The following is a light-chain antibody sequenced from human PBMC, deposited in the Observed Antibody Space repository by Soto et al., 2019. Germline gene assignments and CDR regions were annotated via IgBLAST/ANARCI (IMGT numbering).Light chain of an antibody. CDR3: ETWDSRPWV. J-gene: IGLJ3*02. CDR2: VEGSGSY. Sequence: QAVVTQSSSASASLGSSVKLTCTLSSGHSTYIIAWHQQQPGKAPRYLMKVEGSGSYNKGSGVPDRFSGSSSGADRYLTISNLQFEDEADYYCETWDSRPWVFGGGTKLTVL. V-gene: IGLV4-60*02. CDR1: SGHSTYI.